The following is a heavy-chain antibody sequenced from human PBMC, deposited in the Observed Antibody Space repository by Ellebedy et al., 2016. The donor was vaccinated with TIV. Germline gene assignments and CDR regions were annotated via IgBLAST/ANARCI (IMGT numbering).Heavy chain of an antibody. CDR1: GGSFSGYY. D-gene: IGHD3-10*01. CDR2: INHSGST. Sequence: SETLSLTXAVYGGSFSGYYWSWIRQPPGKGLEWIGEINHSGSTNYNPSLKSRVTISVDTSKNQFSLKLSSVTAADTAVYYCARDRYYGSGSYLHYWGQGTLVTVSS. CDR3: ARDRYYGSGSYLHY. V-gene: IGHV4-34*01. J-gene: IGHJ4*02.